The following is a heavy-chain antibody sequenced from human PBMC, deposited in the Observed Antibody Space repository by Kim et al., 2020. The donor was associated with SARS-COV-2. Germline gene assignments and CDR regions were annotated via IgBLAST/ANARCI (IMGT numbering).Heavy chain of an antibody. J-gene: IGHJ6*02. CDR2: ISYDGKKI. D-gene: IGHD3-10*01. Sequence: GGSLRLSCAASGFNFRSYGMHWVRQAPGRGLEWVAVISYDGKKIFYADAVEGRFTISSDNSKKTLFLQLNGLRAEDTAVYYCAKYPGPYGSRSWDYGIDVWGQGTTVTVS. CDR1: GFNFRSYG. CDR3: AKYPGPYGSRSWDYGIDV. V-gene: IGHV3-30*18.